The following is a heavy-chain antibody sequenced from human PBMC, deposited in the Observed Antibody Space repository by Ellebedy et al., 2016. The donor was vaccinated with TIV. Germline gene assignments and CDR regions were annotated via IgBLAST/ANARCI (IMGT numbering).Heavy chain of an antibody. D-gene: IGHD2-21*02. J-gene: IGHJ3*02. CDR2: INHSGYT. Sequence: SETLSLTXAVYGGSVSGYFWTWIRQPPGKGLEWIGEINHSGYTNYNPSLKSRVTISVDTSKNQFSLKLSSVTAADTAVYYCARISNDNIATGDCGDAFDIWGQGAMVTVSS. CDR1: GGSVSGYF. CDR3: ARISNDNIATGDCGDAFDI. V-gene: IGHV4-34*01.